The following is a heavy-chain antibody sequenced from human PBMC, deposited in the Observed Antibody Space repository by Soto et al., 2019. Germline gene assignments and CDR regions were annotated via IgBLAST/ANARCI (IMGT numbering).Heavy chain of an antibody. V-gene: IGHV5-51*01. D-gene: IGHD3-9*01. Sequence: GESLKISCKGSGYSFTSYWIGWVRQMPGKGLEWMGIIYPGDSDTRYSPSFQGQVTISADKSISTAYLQWSSLKASDTAMYYCARRGKAGYYDILTGYYPPYYYCYGMDVWGQGTTVTVSS. CDR1: GYSFTSYW. J-gene: IGHJ6*02. CDR2: IYPGDSDT. CDR3: ARRGKAGYYDILTGYYPPYYYCYGMDV.